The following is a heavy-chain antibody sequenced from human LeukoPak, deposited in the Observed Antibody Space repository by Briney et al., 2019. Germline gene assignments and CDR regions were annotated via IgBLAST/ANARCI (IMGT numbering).Heavy chain of an antibody. J-gene: IGHJ5*02. CDR3: ARGRIAVAGRRWFDP. D-gene: IGHD6-19*01. Sequence: ASVKVSCKASGYTFTSYDINWVRQATGQGLEWMGWMNPNSGNTGYAQKFQGRVTMTRNTSISTAYMGLSSLRSEDTAVYYCARGRIAVAGRRWFDPWGQGALVTVSS. CDR1: GYTFTSYD. V-gene: IGHV1-8*01. CDR2: MNPNSGNT.